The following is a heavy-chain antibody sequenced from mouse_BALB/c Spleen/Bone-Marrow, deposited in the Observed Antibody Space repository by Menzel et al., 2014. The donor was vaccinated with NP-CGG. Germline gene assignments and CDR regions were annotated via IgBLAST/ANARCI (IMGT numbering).Heavy chain of an antibody. V-gene: IGHV4-1*02. Sequence: EVHLVESGGGLVQPGGSLKLSCAASGFDFSRYWTSWVRQAPGKGLEWIGEINPDSSTINYTPSLKDKFIISRDNAKNTLYLQMSKVRSEDTALYYCARPGGPTMIPQAWFAYWGQGTLVTVSA. CDR2: INPDSSTI. CDR1: GFDFSRYW. J-gene: IGHJ3*01. D-gene: IGHD2-4*01. CDR3: ARPGGPTMIPQAWFAY.